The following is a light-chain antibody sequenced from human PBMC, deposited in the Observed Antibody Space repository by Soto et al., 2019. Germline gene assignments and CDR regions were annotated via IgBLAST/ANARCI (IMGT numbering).Light chain of an antibody. CDR2: AAS. Sequence: DIQMTQSPSSLSASVGDRVTITCRASQGIGSDLGWYQQKPGKAPKRLTYAASSLQSGVPSRFSGRGSGTEFTLTISSLQPEDFATYYCLQHNSYPPTFGGGTKVEIK. CDR1: QGIGSD. V-gene: IGKV1-17*01. J-gene: IGKJ4*01. CDR3: LQHNSYPPT.